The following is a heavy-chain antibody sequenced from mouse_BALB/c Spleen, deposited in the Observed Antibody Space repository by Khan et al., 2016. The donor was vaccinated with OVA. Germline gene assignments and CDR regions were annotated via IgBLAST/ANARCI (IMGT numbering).Heavy chain of an antibody. D-gene: IGHD1-1*01. CDR1: GYIFTDYY. CDR2: IYPGSGNT. J-gene: IGHJ3*01. V-gene: IGHV1-84*02. CDR3: ARGNYYGSTSWFGY. Sequence: QVQLKQSGPELVKPGASVKISCKASGYIFTDYYMNWVKQKPGQGLEWIGWIYPGSGNTKYNENFKGKATLTVDTSSSTAYMQLTSLTSEDTAVYFCARGNYYGSTSWFGYGGLGTLVTVST.